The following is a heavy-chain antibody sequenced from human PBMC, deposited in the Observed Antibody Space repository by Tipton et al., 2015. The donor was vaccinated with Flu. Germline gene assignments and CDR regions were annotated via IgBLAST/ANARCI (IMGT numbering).Heavy chain of an antibody. CDR1: GGSISSYY. Sequence: LRLSCTVSGGSISSYYWSWIRQPPGKGLEWIGYIYYSGGTNYNPSLKSRVTISVDTSKNQFSLKLSSVTAADTAVYYCARGGITIFGGINYFDYWGQGTLVTVSS. V-gene: IGHV4-59*01. D-gene: IGHD3-3*01. CDR3: ARGGITIFGGINYFDY. CDR2: IYYSGGT. J-gene: IGHJ4*02.